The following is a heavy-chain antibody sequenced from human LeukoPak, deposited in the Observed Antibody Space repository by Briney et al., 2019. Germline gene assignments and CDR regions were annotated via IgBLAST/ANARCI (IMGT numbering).Heavy chain of an antibody. J-gene: IGHJ4*02. Sequence: SETLSLTCTVSGGSISSSSYYWGWIRQPPGKGLEWIGSIYYSGNTYYDPSLKSRVTISVDTSKDQFSLKLSSVTAADTAVYYCARLVGATYNFDYWGRGTLVTVSS. CDR2: IYYSGNT. CDR1: GGSISSSSYY. V-gene: IGHV4-39*01. D-gene: IGHD1-26*01. CDR3: ARLVGATYNFDY.